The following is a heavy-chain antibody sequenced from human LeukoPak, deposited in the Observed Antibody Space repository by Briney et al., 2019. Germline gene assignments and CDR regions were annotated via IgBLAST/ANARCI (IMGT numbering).Heavy chain of an antibody. CDR2: ISSSSSYI. CDR3: SFSMVRGVIGTYYFDY. Sequence: GGSLRLSCAASGFTFSNYSMNWVRQAPGKGLEWVSSISSSSSYIYYADSVKGRFTISRDNAKNSLYLQMNSLRAEDTAVYYCSFSMVRGVIGTYYFDYWGQGTLVTVSS. D-gene: IGHD3-10*01. CDR1: GFTFSNYS. J-gene: IGHJ4*02. V-gene: IGHV3-21*04.